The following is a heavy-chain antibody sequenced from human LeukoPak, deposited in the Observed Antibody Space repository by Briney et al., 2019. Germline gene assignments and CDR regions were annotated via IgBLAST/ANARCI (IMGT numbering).Heavy chain of an antibody. CDR3: ARLLDNDISGDPDTFDV. J-gene: IGHJ3*01. Sequence: SETLSLTCTVSGGSISSSNYYWGWIRQPPGKGLEWIGNIYYSGSTYYKPSLKTRVTISVDTSKNQFSLKLTSVTSADTAVYSCARLLDNDISGDPDTFDVWGQGTTVIVSS. D-gene: IGHD3-22*01. CDR1: GGSISSSNYY. V-gene: IGHV4-39*07. CDR2: IYYSGST.